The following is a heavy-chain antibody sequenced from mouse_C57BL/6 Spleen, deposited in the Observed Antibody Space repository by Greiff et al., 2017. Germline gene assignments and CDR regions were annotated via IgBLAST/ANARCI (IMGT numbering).Heavy chain of an antibody. D-gene: IGHD1-1*01. CDR3: ARRSYYYGSSYDAMDY. V-gene: IGHV14-3*01. Sequence: VQLKQSVAELVRPGASVKLSCTASGFNIKNTYMHWVKQRPEQGLEWIGRIDPANGNTKYAPKFQGKATITADTSSNTAYLQLSSLTSEDTAIYYCARRSYYYGSSYDAMDYWGQGTSVTVAS. CDR2: IDPANGNT. J-gene: IGHJ4*01. CDR1: GFNIKNTY.